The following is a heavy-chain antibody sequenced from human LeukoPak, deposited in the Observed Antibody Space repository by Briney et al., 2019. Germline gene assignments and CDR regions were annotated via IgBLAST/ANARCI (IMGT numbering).Heavy chain of an antibody. CDR2: IYYSGST. J-gene: IGHJ4*02. CDR1: GGSISSYC. CDR3: ASTTVITRIDY. V-gene: IGHV4-59*01. D-gene: IGHD4-17*01. Sequence: SETLSLTCTVSGGSISSYCWSWIRQPPEKGLEWIGYIYYSGSTNYNPSLKSRVTISVDTSKNQFSLKLSSVTAADTAVYYCASTTVITRIDYWGQGTLVTVSS.